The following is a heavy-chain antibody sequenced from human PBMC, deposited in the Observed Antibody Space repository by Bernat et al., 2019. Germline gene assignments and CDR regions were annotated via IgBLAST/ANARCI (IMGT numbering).Heavy chain of an antibody. CDR1: GGSISSSSYY. CDR2: IYYRGST. V-gene: IGHV4-39*02. J-gene: IGHJ3*02. D-gene: IGHD2-2*01. Sequence: QLQLQESGPGLVKPSETLSLTCTVSGGSISSSSYYWGWIRQPPGKGLEGIGSIYYRGSTYYNPSLKSRVTISVVKSKNNLCQMLSYVPTAETAVYYCASIKLHYAEAFDIWGQGTMVTVSS. CDR3: ASIKLHYAEAFDI.